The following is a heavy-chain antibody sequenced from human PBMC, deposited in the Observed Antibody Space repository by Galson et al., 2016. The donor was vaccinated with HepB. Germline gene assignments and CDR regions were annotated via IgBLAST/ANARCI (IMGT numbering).Heavy chain of an antibody. Sequence: SLRLSCAASGFPFSKYWMHWVRQAPGKGLVWVSRINTDGSSTTYADSVKGRFTISRDNAKNTPYLQMNSLRAEDTALYYCTRVHREGIAAAGLQIWGQGTIVTVSS. CDR1: GFPFSKYW. J-gene: IGHJ4*02. CDR3: TRVHREGIAAAGLQI. D-gene: IGHD6-13*01. CDR2: INTDGSST. V-gene: IGHV3-74*01.